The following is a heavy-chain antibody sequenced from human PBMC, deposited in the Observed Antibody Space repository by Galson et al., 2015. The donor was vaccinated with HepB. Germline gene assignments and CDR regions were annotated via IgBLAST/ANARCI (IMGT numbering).Heavy chain of an antibody. V-gene: IGHV3-33*01. J-gene: IGHJ4*02. Sequence: SLRLPCAASGFTFRSYGMHWVRQAPGKGLEWVAIIYYDGSNKYYADSVKGRFTISRDNSKNTLYLQMNSLRAEDTAIYYCASGRGAYPNYYFDYWGQGTLLTVSS. D-gene: IGHD4-17*01. CDR3: ASGRGAYPNYYFDY. CDR2: IYYDGSNK. CDR1: GFTFRSYG.